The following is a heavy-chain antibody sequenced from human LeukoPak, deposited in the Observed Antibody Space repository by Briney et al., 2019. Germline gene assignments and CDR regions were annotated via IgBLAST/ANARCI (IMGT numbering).Heavy chain of an antibody. CDR3: ARDDPYCSRTSCYTGDY. V-gene: IGHV3-21*01. J-gene: IGHJ4*02. Sequence: GGSLRLSCAASGFTFSSYSMNWVRQAPGKGLEWVSSIRSSGNSMYYADSVKGRFTISRDNAKNSVFLQMNSLRAEDTAVYYCARDDPYCSRTSCYTGDYWGQGTLVTVCS. CDR2: IRSSGNSM. CDR1: GFTFSSYS. D-gene: IGHD2-2*02.